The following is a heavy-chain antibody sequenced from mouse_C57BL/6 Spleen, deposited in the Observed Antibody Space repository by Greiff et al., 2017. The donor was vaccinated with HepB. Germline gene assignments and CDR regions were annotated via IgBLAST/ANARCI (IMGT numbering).Heavy chain of an antibody. J-gene: IGHJ1*03. Sequence: EVQLVESGGGLVQPGGSLKLSCAASGFTFSDYYMYWVRQTPEKRLEWVAYISNGGGSTYYPDTVKGRFTISRDNAKNTLYLQMSRLKSEDTAMYYGARQKAITTVPHWYFDVWGTGTTVTVSS. CDR2: ISNGGGST. CDR1: GFTFSDYY. V-gene: IGHV5-12*01. CDR3: ARQKAITTVPHWYFDV. D-gene: IGHD1-1*01.